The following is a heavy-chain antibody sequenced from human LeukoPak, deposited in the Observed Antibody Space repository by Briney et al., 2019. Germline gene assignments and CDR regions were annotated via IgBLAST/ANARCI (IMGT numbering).Heavy chain of an antibody. CDR1: GGSISSGDYS. CDR3: ARGTRGLDAFDY. J-gene: IGHJ4*02. D-gene: IGHD1-1*01. V-gene: IGHV4-30-4*01. Sequence: PSETLSLTCTVSGGSISSGDYSWSWIRQPPGKGLEWIGYIYYSGSTYYNPSLKSRVTMSVDTSKNQFSLKLSSVTAADTAVYYCARGTRGLDAFDYWGQGTLVTVSS. CDR2: IYYSGST.